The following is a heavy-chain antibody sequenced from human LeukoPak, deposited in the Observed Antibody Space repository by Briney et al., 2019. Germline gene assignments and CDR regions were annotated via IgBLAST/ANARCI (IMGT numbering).Heavy chain of an antibody. V-gene: IGHV1-69*04. CDR2: IIPILGIA. Sequence: SVKVSCKASGGTFSSYAISWVRQAPGQGLEWMGRIIPILGIANYAQKFRGRVTITADKSTSTAYMELSSLRSEDTAVYYCARADTPSRYCSSTSCPIQHYYYYYGMDVWGQGTTVTVSS. CDR1: GGTFSSYA. D-gene: IGHD2-2*01. J-gene: IGHJ6*02. CDR3: ARADTPSRYCSSTSCPIQHYYYYYGMDV.